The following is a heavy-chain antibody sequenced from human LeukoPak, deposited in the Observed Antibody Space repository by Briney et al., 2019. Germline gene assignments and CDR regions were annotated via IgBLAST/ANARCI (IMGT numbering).Heavy chain of an antibody. Sequence: SETLSLTCTVSGGSISSSSYYWGWIRQPPGKGLEWIGSIYYSGSTYYNPSLKSRVTISVDTSKNQFSLKLSSVTAADTAVYYCARAPDLPPPPFDYWGQGTLVTASS. V-gene: IGHV4-39*07. J-gene: IGHJ4*02. CDR2: IYYSGST. CDR1: GGSISSSSYY. CDR3: ARAPDLPPPPFDY.